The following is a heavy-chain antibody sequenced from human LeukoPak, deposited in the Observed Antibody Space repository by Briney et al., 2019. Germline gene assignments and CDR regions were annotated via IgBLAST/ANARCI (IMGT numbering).Heavy chain of an antibody. CDR3: AKGSGSGWYGWFAP. CDR1: GFTFGSYA. Sequence: GGSLRLSCAASGFTFGSYAMTWVRQAPGKGLEWVSSIDASGGSTYYADSVKGRFTISRDNSKSTFYLQMNTLRADDTVVYYCAKGSGSGWYGWFAPWGQGTLVTVSS. J-gene: IGHJ5*02. CDR2: IDASGGST. V-gene: IGHV3-23*01. D-gene: IGHD6-19*01.